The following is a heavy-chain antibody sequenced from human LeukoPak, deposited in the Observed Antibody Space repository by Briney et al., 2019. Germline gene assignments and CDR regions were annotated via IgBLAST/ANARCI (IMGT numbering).Heavy chain of an antibody. D-gene: IGHD4-23*01. CDR3: ATVSGGNSGPDY. J-gene: IGHJ4*02. Sequence: ASVKVSCKASGYTFTGYYMHWVRQAPGQGLEWMGWINPNSGGTNYAQKFQGRVTMTRDTSISTAYMELSRLRSDDTAVYYCATVSGGNSGPDYWGQGTLVTVSS. V-gene: IGHV1-2*02. CDR1: GYTFTGYY. CDR2: INPNSGGT.